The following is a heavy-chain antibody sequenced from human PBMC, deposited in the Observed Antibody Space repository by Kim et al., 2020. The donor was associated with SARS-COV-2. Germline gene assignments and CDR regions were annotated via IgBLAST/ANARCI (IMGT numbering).Heavy chain of an antibody. J-gene: IGHJ4*02. D-gene: IGHD6-13*01. V-gene: IGHV3-21*01. CDR2: I. Sequence: IYYADSVKGRFTISRDNAKNSLYLQMNSLRAEDTAVYYCARDPSYSSSWYNWGQGTLVTVSS. CDR3: ARDPSYSSSWYN.